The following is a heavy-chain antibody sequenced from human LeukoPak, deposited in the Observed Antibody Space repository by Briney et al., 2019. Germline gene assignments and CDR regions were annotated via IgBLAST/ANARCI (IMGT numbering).Heavy chain of an antibody. V-gene: IGHV1-24*01. CDR1: GYTLTELS. CDR2: FDPEDGET. Sequence: GASVKVSCKVSGYTLTELSMHWVRQAPGKGLEWMGGFDPEDGETIYAQKFQGRVTMTEDTSTDTAYMGLSSLRSEDTAVYYCATVILIGGSYLDAFDIWGQGTMVTVSS. CDR3: ATVILIGGSYLDAFDI. J-gene: IGHJ3*02. D-gene: IGHD1-26*01.